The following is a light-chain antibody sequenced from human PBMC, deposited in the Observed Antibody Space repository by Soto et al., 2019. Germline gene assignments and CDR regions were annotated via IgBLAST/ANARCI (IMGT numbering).Light chain of an antibody. CDR3: QVWDSSSDHRVV. CDR2: DDG. J-gene: IGLJ2*01. CDR1: NIAIKS. Sequence: SYELTQAPSVSVAPGQTARITCGGNNIAIKSVHWYQQKPGQAPVLVVYDDGDRPSGNPEGFSGSNSGNTATLTITRVEAGDEADYHCQVWDSSSDHRVVFGGGTKLTVL. V-gene: IGLV3-21*02.